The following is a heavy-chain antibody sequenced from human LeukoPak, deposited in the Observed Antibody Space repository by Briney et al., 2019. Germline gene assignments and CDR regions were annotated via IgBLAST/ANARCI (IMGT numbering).Heavy chain of an antibody. CDR1: GFTFSGSD. CDR3: ARDGSTGWHYFEY. V-gene: IGHV3-73*01. J-gene: IGHJ4*02. CDR2: IRSKTNNYAT. D-gene: IGHD6-19*01. Sequence: PGGSLRLSCAASGFTFSGSDIHWVRQASGKGLEWVGHIRSKTNNYATADAASVKGRFTFSRDDSKNTAYIQMNSLRTEDTAVYYCARDGSTGWHYFEYWGQGTLVTVSS.